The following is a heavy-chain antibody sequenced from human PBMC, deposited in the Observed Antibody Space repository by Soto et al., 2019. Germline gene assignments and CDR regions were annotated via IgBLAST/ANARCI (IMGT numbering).Heavy chain of an antibody. Sequence: SQTLSLTCAISGDSVSSNNAAWNWIRQSPSRGLEWLGRTYYRSKWYNDYAVSVKSRITINPDTSKNQFSLQLNSVTPEDTAVYYCARDGPFYCSGGSCYSGYFDYWGQGTLVTVSS. J-gene: IGHJ4*02. D-gene: IGHD2-15*01. V-gene: IGHV6-1*01. CDR3: ARDGPFYCSGGSCYSGYFDY. CDR2: TYYRSKWYN. CDR1: GDSVSSNNAA.